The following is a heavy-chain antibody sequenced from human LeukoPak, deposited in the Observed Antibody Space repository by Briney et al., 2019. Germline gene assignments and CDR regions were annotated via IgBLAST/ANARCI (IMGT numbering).Heavy chain of an antibody. CDR1: GGSISSVGYY. J-gene: IGHJ4*02. Sequence: SQTLSLTCTVSGGSISSVGYYWRWIRQHPGKGLELIGYIYYSGSTYYNPSLKSRVTISVDTSKNQFSLKLSSVTAADTAVYYCARARGVRGVIEYYFDYWGQGTLVTVSS. V-gene: IGHV4-31*03. CDR2: IYYSGST. D-gene: IGHD3-10*01. CDR3: ARARGVRGVIEYYFDY.